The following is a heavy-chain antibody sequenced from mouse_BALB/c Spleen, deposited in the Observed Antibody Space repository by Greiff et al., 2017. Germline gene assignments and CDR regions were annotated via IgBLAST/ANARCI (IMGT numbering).Heavy chain of an antibody. Sequence: EVQLQQSGAELVRPGALVKLSCKASGFNIKDYYMHWVKQRPEQGLEWIGWIDPENGNTIYDPKFQGKASITADTSSNTAYLQLSSLTSEDTAVYYCAQLGSSFAYWGQGTLVTVSA. D-gene: IGHD4-1*02. CDR3: AQLGSSFAY. CDR1: GFNIKDYY. CDR2: IDPENGNT. J-gene: IGHJ3*01. V-gene: IGHV14-1*02.